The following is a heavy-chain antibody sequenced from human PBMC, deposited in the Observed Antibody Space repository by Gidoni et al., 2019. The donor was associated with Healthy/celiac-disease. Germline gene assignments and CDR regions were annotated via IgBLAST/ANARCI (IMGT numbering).Heavy chain of an antibody. V-gene: IGHV4-4*07. J-gene: IGHJ6*02. CDR2: VFTSGST. CDR1: GGPLSRYY. Sequence: QVQLQESGSGLVKPSETLSLTCTVSGGPLSRYYWSWIRQPAGKGLEWIGRVFTSGSTNDNPSLKSRVTMSVDTSKNQFSLKLSSVTAADTAVYYCARDRHYDFWSGYYTGYYYGMDVWGQGTTVTVSS. D-gene: IGHD3-3*01. CDR3: ARDRHYDFWSGYYTGYYYGMDV.